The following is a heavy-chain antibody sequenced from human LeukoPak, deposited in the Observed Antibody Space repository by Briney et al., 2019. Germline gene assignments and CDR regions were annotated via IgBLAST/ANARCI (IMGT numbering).Heavy chain of an antibody. CDR3: ARGTGRSAFYDFWSGWDAFDI. J-gene: IGHJ3*02. Sequence: SETLSLTCTVSGGSISSYYWSWIRQPPGKGLEWIGYIYYSGSTNYNPSLKSRVTISVDTSKNQFSLKLSSVTAADTAVYYCARGTGRSAFYDFWSGWDAFDIWGQGTMVTVSS. CDR1: GGSISSYY. CDR2: IYYSGST. V-gene: IGHV4-59*08. D-gene: IGHD3-3*01.